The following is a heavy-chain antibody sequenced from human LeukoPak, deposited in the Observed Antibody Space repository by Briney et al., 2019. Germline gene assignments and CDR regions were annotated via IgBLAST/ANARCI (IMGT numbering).Heavy chain of an antibody. V-gene: IGHV1-18*01. CDR3: AREGDYYDGSGYQTY. D-gene: IGHD3-22*01. J-gene: IGHJ4*02. Sequence: GASVKVSCKASGYTFTSYGISWVRQAPGQGLEWMGWISAYNGNTNYAQKLQGRVTMTTDTSTSTAYMELRSLRSDDTAVYYCAREGDYYDGSGYQTYWGQGTLVTVSS. CDR2: ISAYNGNT. CDR1: GYTFTSYG.